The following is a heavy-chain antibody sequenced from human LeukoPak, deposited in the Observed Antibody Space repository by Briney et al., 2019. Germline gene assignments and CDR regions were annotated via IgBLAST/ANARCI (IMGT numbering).Heavy chain of an antibody. Sequence: ASVKVSCKASGYTFTGYYMHWVRQAPGQGLEWMGWINPNSGGTNYAQKFQGRVTMTRDTSISTVYMELSSLRSEDTAVYYCARDRSRGITMVRAPGYWGQGTLVTVSS. V-gene: IGHV1-2*02. CDR3: ARDRSRGITMVRAPGY. CDR1: GYTFTGYY. D-gene: IGHD3-10*01. J-gene: IGHJ4*02. CDR2: INPNSGGT.